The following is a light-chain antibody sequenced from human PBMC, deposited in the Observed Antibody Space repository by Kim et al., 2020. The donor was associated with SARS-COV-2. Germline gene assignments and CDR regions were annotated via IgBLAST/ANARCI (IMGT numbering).Light chain of an antibody. CDR3: QQRSSWPLT. CDR1: QSVSSY. Sequence: EIVLTQSPATLSLSPGERATLSCRASQSVSSYLAWYQQKPGQAPRLLIYDASNWATGIPARFSGSGSGTDFTLTISSLEPEDFAVYYCQQRSSWPLTFGQGTRLDIK. CDR2: DAS. J-gene: IGKJ5*01. V-gene: IGKV3-11*01.